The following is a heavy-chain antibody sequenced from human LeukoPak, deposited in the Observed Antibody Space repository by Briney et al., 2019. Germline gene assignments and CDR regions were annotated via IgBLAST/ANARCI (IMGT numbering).Heavy chain of an antibody. J-gene: IGHJ4*02. CDR3: ARGSDSSGWRRFDY. Sequence: SETLSPTCTVSGDSVSSYWSWIRQPPGKGLRWIGYIYYGGSTNYNPSLKSRVTISVDSSKNQFSLRLTSVTAADTALYYCARGSDSSGWRRFDYWGQGILVTVSS. CDR2: IYYGGST. CDR1: GDSVSSY. V-gene: IGHV4-59*02. D-gene: IGHD6-19*01.